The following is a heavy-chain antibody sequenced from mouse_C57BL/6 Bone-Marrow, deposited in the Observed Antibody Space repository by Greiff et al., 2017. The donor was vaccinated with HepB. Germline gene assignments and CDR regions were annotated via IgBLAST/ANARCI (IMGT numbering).Heavy chain of an antibody. D-gene: IGHD1-1*01. Sequence: VQLQQSGAELARPGASVKLSCKASGYTFTSYGISWVKQSTGQGLEWIGEIYPRSGNTYYNEKFKGKATLTADKSSSTAYMELRSLTSEDSAVYFCAKGSSYWYFDVWGTGTTVTVSS. CDR1: GYTFTSYG. CDR3: AKGSSYWYFDV. V-gene: IGHV1-81*01. CDR2: IYPRSGNT. J-gene: IGHJ1*03.